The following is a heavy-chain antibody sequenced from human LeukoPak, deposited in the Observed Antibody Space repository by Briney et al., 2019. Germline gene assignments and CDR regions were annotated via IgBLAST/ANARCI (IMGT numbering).Heavy chain of an antibody. J-gene: IGHJ4*02. V-gene: IGHV4-4*07. Sequence: SETLSLTCTVSGGSISNYYWRWVRQPAGKGLEWIGRIYASGSTNYHPSLQSRVTMSIDTSKNQFSLKLNSVTAADTAVYYCARATREAEEAYYFDYWGQGTLVTVSS. CDR1: GGSISNYY. D-gene: IGHD5-12*01. CDR2: IYASGST. CDR3: ARATREAEEAYYFDY.